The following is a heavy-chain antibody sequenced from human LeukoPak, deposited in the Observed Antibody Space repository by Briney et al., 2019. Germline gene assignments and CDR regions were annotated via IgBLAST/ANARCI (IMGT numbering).Heavy chain of an antibody. CDR3: ARAGGSTVSHSDY. Sequence: GGSLRLSCAASGFTFSSYSMNWNRQAPGKGLEWVSSISSSTSYIYYADSVKGRFTISKDNAKNSLYLQMNSLRAEDTAVYYCARAGGSTVSHSDYWGQGTLVTVSS. D-gene: IGHD4-17*01. J-gene: IGHJ4*02. CDR1: GFTFSSYS. CDR2: ISSSTSYI. V-gene: IGHV3-21*01.